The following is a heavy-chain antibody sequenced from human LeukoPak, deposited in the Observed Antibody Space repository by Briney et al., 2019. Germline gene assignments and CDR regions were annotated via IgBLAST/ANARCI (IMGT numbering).Heavy chain of an antibody. CDR2: INPNSGGT. CDR3: ARDVDIVVRNWFDP. CDR1: GYTFTGYY. J-gene: IGHJ5*02. D-gene: IGHD2-2*03. V-gene: IGHV1-2*06. Sequence: ASVKVSCKASGYTFTGYYMHWVRQAPGQGLEWMGRINPNSGGTNYAQQFQGRVTMTRDTSISTAYMELSRLRSDDTAVYYCARDVDIVVRNWFDPWGQGTLVTVSS.